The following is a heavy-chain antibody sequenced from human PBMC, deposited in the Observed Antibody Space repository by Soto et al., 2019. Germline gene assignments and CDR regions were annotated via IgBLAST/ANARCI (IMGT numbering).Heavy chain of an antibody. CDR2: FSGSGDGT. Sequence: PGGSLRLSCAASGFTFSSFALSWVRQAPGKGLKCVSAFSGSGDGTDYADSVKGRFAISRDNSKNTLYLQMNSLRAEDTAVYYCAGPGYSSQDYWGQGALVTV. J-gene: IGHJ4*02. CDR3: AGPGYSSQDY. CDR1: GFTFSSFA. D-gene: IGHD5-18*01. V-gene: IGHV3-23*01.